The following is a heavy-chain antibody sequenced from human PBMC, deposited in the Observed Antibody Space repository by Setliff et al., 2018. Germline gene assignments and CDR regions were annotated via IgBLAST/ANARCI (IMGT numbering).Heavy chain of an antibody. CDR1: GFTFAGYY. V-gene: IGHV3-15*01. CDR3: STAEGDSSSFYHNMDV. CDR2: IKSKPDGGAA. Sequence: PGGSLRLSCAASGFTFAGYYMSWVRQAPGKGLEWVGQIKSKPDGGAAEYASPVRGRFTISRDDSKSTLYLQMSSLKTEDTAVYYCSTAEGDSSSFYHNMDVWGQGSTVTVSS. D-gene: IGHD6-6*01. J-gene: IGHJ6*02.